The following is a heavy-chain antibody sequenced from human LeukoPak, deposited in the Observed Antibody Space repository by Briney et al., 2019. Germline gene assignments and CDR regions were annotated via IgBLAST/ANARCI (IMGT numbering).Heavy chain of an antibody. CDR2: INHSGST. D-gene: IGHD6-19*01. CDR3: ARARGPHIAVAGIRGSSYYFDY. CDR1: GGSISGYY. V-gene: IGHV4-34*01. J-gene: IGHJ4*02. Sequence: SETLSLTCTVSGGSISGYYWSWIRQPPGKGLEWIGEINHSGSTNYNPSLKSRVTISVDTSKNQFSLKLSSVTAADTAVYYCARARGPHIAVAGIRGSSYYFDYWGQGTLVTVSS.